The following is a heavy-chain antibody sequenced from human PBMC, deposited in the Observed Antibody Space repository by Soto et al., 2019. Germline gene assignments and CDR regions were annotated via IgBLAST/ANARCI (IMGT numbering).Heavy chain of an antibody. CDR1: GGTFSSYA. D-gene: IGHD4-17*01. CDR3: ARDGSDYGGKENAFDI. Sequence: SVKVSCKASGGTFSSYAISWVRQAPGQGLEWMGGIIPIFGTANYAQKFQGRVTITADESTSTAYMELSSLRSEDTAVYYCARDGSDYGGKENAFDIWGQGTMVTVSS. V-gene: IGHV1-69*13. CDR2: IIPIFGTA. J-gene: IGHJ3*02.